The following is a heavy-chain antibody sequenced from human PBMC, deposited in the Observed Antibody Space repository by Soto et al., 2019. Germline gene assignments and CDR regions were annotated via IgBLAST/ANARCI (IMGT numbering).Heavy chain of an antibody. Sequence: GGSXRLSWASSGWTFSSYSMYWVRQAPGKGLEWVSSISSSSSYIYYADSVKGRFTISRDNAKNSLYLQMNSLRAEDTAVYYCARDLVVISLIDYWGQGTLVTVSS. CDR2: ISSSSSYI. CDR3: ARDLVVISLIDY. D-gene: IGHD3-22*01. V-gene: IGHV3-21*01. CDR1: GWTFSSYS. J-gene: IGHJ4*02.